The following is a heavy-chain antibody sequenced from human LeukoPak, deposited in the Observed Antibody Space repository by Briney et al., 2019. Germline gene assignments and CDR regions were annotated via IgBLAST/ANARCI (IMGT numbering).Heavy chain of an antibody. D-gene: IGHD3-9*01. V-gene: IGHV5-51*01. Sequence: GESLKISCKGSGYSFTSYWIGWVRQMPGKGLEWMGIIYPGDSDTRYSPSFQGQVIISADKSISTAYLQWSSLKASDTAMYYCARHAEIKYFDWLLLPNWFDPWGQGTLVTVSS. J-gene: IGHJ5*02. CDR2: IYPGDSDT. CDR1: GYSFTSYW. CDR3: ARHAEIKYFDWLLLPNWFDP.